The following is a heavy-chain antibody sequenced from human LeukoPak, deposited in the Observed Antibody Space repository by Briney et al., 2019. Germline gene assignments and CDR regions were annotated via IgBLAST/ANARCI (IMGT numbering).Heavy chain of an antibody. D-gene: IGHD6-13*01. Sequence: PSETLSLTCTVSGGSISSSSYYWGWIRQPPGKGLEWIGSIYYSGSTYYNPSLKSRVTISVDTSKNQFSLKLSSVTAADTAVYYCARGRGSSWYYFDYWGXGTLVTVSS. CDR3: ARGRGSSWYYFDY. CDR2: IYYSGST. CDR1: GGSISSSSYY. V-gene: IGHV4-39*07. J-gene: IGHJ4*01.